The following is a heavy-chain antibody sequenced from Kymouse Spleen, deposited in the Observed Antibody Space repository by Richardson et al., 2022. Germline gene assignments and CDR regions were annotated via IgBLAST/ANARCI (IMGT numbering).Heavy chain of an antibody. CDR3: ARRIAAAGYYYYGMDV. CDR1: GGSFSGYY. V-gene: IGHV4-34*01. CDR2: INHSGST. Sequence: QVQLQQWGAGLLKPSETLSLTCAVYGGSFSGYYWSWIRQPPGKGLEWIGEINHSGSTNYNPSLKSRVTISVDTSKNQFSLKLSSVTAADTAVYYCARRIAAAGYYYYGMDVWGQGTTVTVSS. J-gene: IGHJ6*02. D-gene: IGHD6-13*01.